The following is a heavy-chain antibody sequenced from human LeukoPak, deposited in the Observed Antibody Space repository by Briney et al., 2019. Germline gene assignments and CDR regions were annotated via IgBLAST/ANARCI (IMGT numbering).Heavy chain of an antibody. J-gene: IGHJ5*02. Sequence: GGSLRLSCAASGFTFSSYAMSWVRQAPGKGLEWVSAISGSGGSTYYADSVKGRFTISRDNSKNTLYLQMNSLRAEDTAVYYCAKHIDYYGSGSYGNWFDPWGQGTLVTVSS. D-gene: IGHD3-10*01. V-gene: IGHV3-23*01. CDR1: GFTFSSYA. CDR3: AKHIDYYGSGSYGNWFDP. CDR2: ISGSGGST.